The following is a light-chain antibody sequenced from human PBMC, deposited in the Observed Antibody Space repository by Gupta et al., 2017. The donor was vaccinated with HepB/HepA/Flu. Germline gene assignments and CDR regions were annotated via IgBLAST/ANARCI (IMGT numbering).Light chain of an antibody. CDR3: SSYTSSSSLEGV. CDR2: DGS. CDR1: SSDVGGYKF. J-gene: IGLJ1*01. V-gene: IGLV2-14*01. Sequence: QSALTQPASVSGSPGQSITIHCTGTSSDVGGYKFVSWYQQHPGKAPKLMIYDGSNRPSGVSNRFSGSKSGNTASLTISGLQVEDEADYYCSSYTSSSSLEGVFGTGTKVTVL.